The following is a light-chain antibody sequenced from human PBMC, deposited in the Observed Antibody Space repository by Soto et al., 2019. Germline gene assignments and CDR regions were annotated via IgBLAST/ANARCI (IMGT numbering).Light chain of an antibody. CDR3: QQYGSSPIT. Sequence: VVLTQSPATLSLSPGERAALSCGASESVSSNQLAWYQQKPGLAPRLLIYDASSRASGIPARFSGGGSGTGFSLTISSLEPEDSAVYYCQQYGSSPITFGQGTRLEIK. J-gene: IGKJ5*01. V-gene: IGKV3D-20*01. CDR1: ESVSSNQ. CDR2: DAS.